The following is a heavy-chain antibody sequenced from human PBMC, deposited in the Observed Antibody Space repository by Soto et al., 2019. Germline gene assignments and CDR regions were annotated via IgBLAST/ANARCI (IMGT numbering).Heavy chain of an antibody. CDR2: IYSGGST. CDR1: GFTVSNNY. D-gene: IGHD5-12*01. CDR3: AKDPKGGSGYDFVFDY. V-gene: IGHV3-66*02. Sequence: PGGSLRLSCAASGFTVSNNYMSWVRQAPGKGLEWVSVIYSGGSTYYADSVKGRFTISRDNSKNTLYLQMNSLRAEDTAVYYCAKDPKGGSGYDFVFDYWGQGTLVTVSS. J-gene: IGHJ4*02.